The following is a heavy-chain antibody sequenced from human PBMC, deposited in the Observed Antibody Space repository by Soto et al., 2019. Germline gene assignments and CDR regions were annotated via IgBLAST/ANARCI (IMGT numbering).Heavy chain of an antibody. Sequence: ASLKVSCKASGYTFTSYGISWVRQAPGQGLEWMGWISAYNGNTNYAQKLQGRVTMTTDTSTSTAYMELRSLRSDDTAVYYCARDSRYYDFWSGPHYFDYWGQGTLVTVSS. D-gene: IGHD3-3*01. CDR2: ISAYNGNT. V-gene: IGHV1-18*01. J-gene: IGHJ4*02. CDR1: GYTFTSYG. CDR3: ARDSRYYDFWSGPHYFDY.